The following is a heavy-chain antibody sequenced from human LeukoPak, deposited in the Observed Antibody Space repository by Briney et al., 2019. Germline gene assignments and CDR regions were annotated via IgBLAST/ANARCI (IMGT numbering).Heavy chain of an antibody. CDR1: GFTFSNYG. J-gene: IGHJ4*02. D-gene: IGHD6-19*01. Sequence: PGGSLRLSCAASGFTFSNYGMHWVRQAPGKGLEWVAVISYDGSNKYYTDSVKGRFTISRDNAKNSLYLQMNSLRAEDTAVYYCVREDSYSSGWYGPDYWGQGTLVTVSS. V-gene: IGHV3-30*03. CDR2: ISYDGSNK. CDR3: VREDSYSSGWYGPDY.